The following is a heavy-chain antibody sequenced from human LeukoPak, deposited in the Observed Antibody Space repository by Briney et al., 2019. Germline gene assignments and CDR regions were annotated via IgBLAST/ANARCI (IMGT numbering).Heavy chain of an antibody. J-gene: IGHJ4*02. D-gene: IGHD3-10*01. Sequence: SETLSLTCAVYGGSFSGYYWSWIRQPPGKGLEWIGEINHSGSTNYNTSLKSRVTISVDTSKNQFSLKLSSVTAADTAVYYCARGGYGSGSPQLAYYFDYWGQGTLVTVSS. CDR3: ARGGYGSGSPQLAYYFDY. V-gene: IGHV4-34*01. CDR2: INHSGST. CDR1: GGSFSGYY.